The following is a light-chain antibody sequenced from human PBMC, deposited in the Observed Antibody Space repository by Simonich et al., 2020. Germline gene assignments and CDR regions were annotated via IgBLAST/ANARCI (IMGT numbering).Light chain of an antibody. V-gene: IGKV4-1*01. CDR3: QQYYSTPPT. CDR1: QWFLYSSNNKNY. CDR2: WAS. J-gene: IGKJ4*01. Sequence: DIVMTQSPDSLAVSLGERATINCKSSQWFLYSSNNKNYLDWYQQKPGQPPKLLIYWASTRESGGPDRFSGSGSGTDFTLTISSLQAEDVAVYYCQQYYSTPPTFGGGTKVEIK.